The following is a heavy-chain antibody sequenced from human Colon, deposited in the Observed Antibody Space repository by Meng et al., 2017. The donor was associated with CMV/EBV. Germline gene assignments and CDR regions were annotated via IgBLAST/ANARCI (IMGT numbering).Heavy chain of an antibody. V-gene: IGHV3-7*03. J-gene: IGHJ6*02. CDR1: GFTFGDYS. CDR2: IKSDGTEK. CDR3: ARCGFDHHYFGMDV. D-gene: IGHD3-9*01. Sequence: GESLKISCTASGFTFGDYSMSWVRRAPGKGLEWVAKIKSDGTEKVYVDSVKGRFTISRDNAENSLYLQMNSLRAEDTAVYYCARCGFDHHYFGMDVWGQGTTVTVSS.